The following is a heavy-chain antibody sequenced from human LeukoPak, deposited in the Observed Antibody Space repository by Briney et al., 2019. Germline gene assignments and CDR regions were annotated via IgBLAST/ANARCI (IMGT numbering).Heavy chain of an antibody. Sequence: GGSLRLSCAASGFSFDDYDMSWVRQAPGKGLEWVGRIKSKTDGGTTDYAAPVKGRFTISRDDSKNTLYLQMNSLKTEDTAVYYCTTDGGSSSFDYWGQGTLVTVSS. CDR1: GFSFDDYD. J-gene: IGHJ4*02. CDR2: IKSKTDGGTT. CDR3: TTDGGSSSFDY. D-gene: IGHD6-6*01. V-gene: IGHV3-15*01.